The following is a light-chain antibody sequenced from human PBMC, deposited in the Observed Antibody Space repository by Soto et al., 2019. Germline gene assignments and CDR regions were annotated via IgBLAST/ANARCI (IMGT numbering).Light chain of an antibody. CDR2: TNN. Sequence: QSVLTQPPSASGTPGQRVTISCSGSSSNIGSNTVNWYQQLPGTAPKLLIYTNNQRPSGVPDRFSGSKSGISASLAISGLQAEDEADYYGVASDDSLDGLHVFGTGTQVADL. CDR1: SSNIGSNT. J-gene: IGLJ1*01. CDR3: VASDDSLDGLHV. V-gene: IGLV1-44*01.